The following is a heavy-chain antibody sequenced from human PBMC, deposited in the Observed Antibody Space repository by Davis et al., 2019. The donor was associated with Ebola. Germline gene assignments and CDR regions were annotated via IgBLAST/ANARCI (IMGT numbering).Heavy chain of an antibody. J-gene: IGHJ6*02. Sequence: PGGSLRLSCSASGFTFSDYTINWVRQAPGKGLEWVSAISTSGRYIYYADSVKGRFTGSRDDAKNSVYLQLNGLRVEDTAVYFCARPSSDHYDFWSGYLSVGGMDVWDQGTTVIVSS. D-gene: IGHD3-3*01. V-gene: IGHV3-21*01. CDR2: ISTSGRYI. CDR3: ARPSSDHYDFWSGYLSVGGMDV. CDR1: GFTFSDYT.